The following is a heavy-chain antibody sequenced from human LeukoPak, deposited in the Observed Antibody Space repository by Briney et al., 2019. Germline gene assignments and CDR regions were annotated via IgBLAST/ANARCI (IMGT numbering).Heavy chain of an antibody. V-gene: IGHV5-51*01. Sequence: GASLKISCQGAGYSFTSYWIGWVRKMPGKGLEWMGIIYPGDSDTRYSPSFQGQVTISADKSISTAYLQWSSLKASDTAMYYCARHRTSLFDYWGQGTLVTVSS. CDR1: GYSFTSYW. CDR2: IYPGDSDT. CDR3: ARHRTSLFDY. D-gene: IGHD2-2*01. J-gene: IGHJ4*02.